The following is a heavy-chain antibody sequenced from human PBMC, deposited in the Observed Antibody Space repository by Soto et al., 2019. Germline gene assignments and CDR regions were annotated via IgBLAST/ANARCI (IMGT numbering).Heavy chain of an antibody. CDR3: ARGRYGDY. J-gene: IGHJ4*02. CDR1: GYAFTTYG. V-gene: IGHV1-18*01. CDR2: ISAHNGNT. D-gene: IGHD1-1*01. Sequence: QVHLVQSGAGVKKPGASVKVSCKSSGYAFTTYGITWVRQAPGQELEWMGWISAHNGNTNYAQKLQGRVTVTRDTSTSTAYMELRSLRSDDTAVSYCARGRYGDYWGQGALVTVSS.